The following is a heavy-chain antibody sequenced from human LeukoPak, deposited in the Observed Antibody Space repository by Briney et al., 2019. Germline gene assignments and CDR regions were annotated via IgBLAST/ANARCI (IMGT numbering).Heavy chain of an antibody. D-gene: IGHD2/OR15-2a*01. CDR3: ARDHGGSRYYYGMDV. Sequence: SETLSLTCAVYGGSSSGYYWSWIRQPPGKGLEWIGYIYYSGSTNYNPSLKSRVTISVDTSKNQFSLKLSSVTAADTAVYYCARDHGGSRYYYGMDVWGQGTTVTVSS. CDR1: GGSSSGYY. J-gene: IGHJ6*02. V-gene: IGHV4-59*01. CDR2: IYYSGST.